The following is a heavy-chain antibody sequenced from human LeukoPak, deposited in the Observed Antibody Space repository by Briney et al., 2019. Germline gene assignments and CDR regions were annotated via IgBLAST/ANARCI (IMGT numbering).Heavy chain of an antibody. CDR2: IIPIFGTA. CDR1: RGTFSSYA. Sequence: SVKVSCKASRGTFSSYAISWVRQAPGQGLEWMGGIIPIFGTANYAQKFQGRVTITADESTSTAYMELYSLRSEDTAVYFCARDRGYSYAKKSSNCYYMDVWGKGTTVTISS. D-gene: IGHD5-18*01. CDR3: ARDRGYSYAKKSSNCYYMDV. V-gene: IGHV1-69*13. J-gene: IGHJ6*03.